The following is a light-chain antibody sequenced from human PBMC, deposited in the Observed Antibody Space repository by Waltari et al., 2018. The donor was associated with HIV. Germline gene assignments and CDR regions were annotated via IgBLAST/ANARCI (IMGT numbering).Light chain of an antibody. Sequence: QSALTQPHSVSGSPGQSVTISCTGTSSDIGGYNYVSWYRQFPGKAPSVIIHDVNERPSGVPDRFSGSKSGNTASLTISGLQTDDEADYYCCSYAGNSDVVFGGGTTLTVL. CDR2: DVN. CDR1: SSDIGGYNY. J-gene: IGLJ2*01. CDR3: CSYAGNSDVV. V-gene: IGLV2-11*01.